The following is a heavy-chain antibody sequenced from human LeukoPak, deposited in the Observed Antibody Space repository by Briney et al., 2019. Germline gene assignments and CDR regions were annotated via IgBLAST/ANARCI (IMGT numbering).Heavy chain of an antibody. CDR3: ARQAGPYYYGMDV. J-gene: IGHJ6*02. V-gene: IGHV4-39*01. CDR2: IYYSGST. Sequence: SETLSLTCTVSGGSISSSSDYWGWICQPPGKGLEWIGNIYYSGSTYYNPSLKSRVTISVDTSKNQFSLKWSSVTAADTAVYYCARQAGPYYYGMDVWGQGTTVTVFS. CDR1: GGSISSSSDY. D-gene: IGHD6-25*01.